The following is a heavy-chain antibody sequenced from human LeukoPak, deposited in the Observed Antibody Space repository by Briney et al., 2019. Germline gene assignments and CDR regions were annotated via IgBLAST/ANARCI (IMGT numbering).Heavy chain of an antibody. CDR1: GFTFSSYA. J-gene: IGHJ4*02. V-gene: IGHV3-74*01. Sequence: GGSLRLSCAASGFTFSSYAMSWVRQAPGKGLVWVSRINSDGSSTSYADSVKGRFTISRDNAKNTLYLQMNSLRAEDTAVYYCARDDYGDSLDYWGQGTLVTVSS. CDR2: INSDGSST. D-gene: IGHD4-17*01. CDR3: ARDDYGDSLDY.